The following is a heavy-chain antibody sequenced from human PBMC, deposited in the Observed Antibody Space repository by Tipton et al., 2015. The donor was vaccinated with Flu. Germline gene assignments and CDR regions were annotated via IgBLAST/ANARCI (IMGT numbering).Heavy chain of an antibody. CDR1: GFTVSSQY. CDR2: ISNGGHT. V-gene: IGHV3-66*02. J-gene: IGHJ4*02. CDR3: ASGDY. Sequence: SLRLSCAASGFTVSSQYMYWVRQAQGKGLEWLSVISNGGHTVYADSVQGRFTVSRDDSMNTVHLQMDSLTPEDTAMYYCASGDYWGQGTLVTVSS.